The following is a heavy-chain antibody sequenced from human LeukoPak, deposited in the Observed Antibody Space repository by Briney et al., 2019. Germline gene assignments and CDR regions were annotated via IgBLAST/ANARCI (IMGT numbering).Heavy chain of an antibody. D-gene: IGHD2-15*01. J-gene: IGHJ4*02. V-gene: IGHV4-34*01. CDR2: INHSGST. Sequence: SETLSLTCAVYGGSFSGYYWSWIRQPPGKGLEWIGEINHSGSTNYNPSLKSRVIISVDTSMNQFSLKLSSVTAADTAVYYCARGLSAIVYWGQGTLVTVSS. CDR3: ARGLSAIVY. CDR1: GGSFSGYY.